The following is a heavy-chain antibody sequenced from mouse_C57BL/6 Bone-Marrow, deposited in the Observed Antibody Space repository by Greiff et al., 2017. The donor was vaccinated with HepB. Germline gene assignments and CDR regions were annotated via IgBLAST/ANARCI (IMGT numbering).Heavy chain of an antibody. J-gene: IGHJ3*01. CDR3: TRAITTVVEDPWFAY. D-gene: IGHD1-1*01. CDR1: GYTFTSYW. CDR2: IYPGNSDT. Sequence: VQLQQSGTVLARPGASVKMSCKTSGYTFTSYWMHWVKQRPGQGLEWIGAIYPGNSDTSYNQKFKGKAKLTAVTSASTAYMELSSLTNEDSAVYYCTRAITTVVEDPWFAYWGQGTLVTVSA. V-gene: IGHV1-5*01.